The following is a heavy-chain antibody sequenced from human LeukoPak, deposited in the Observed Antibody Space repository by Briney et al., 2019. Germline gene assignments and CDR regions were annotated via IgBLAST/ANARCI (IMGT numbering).Heavy chain of an antibody. Sequence: SETLSLTCTVSGDSISNYYWSWIRLPPGKGLEWIGYISNSGNTNYNPSLKSRVTVSIDTSKNQSSLKLTSLSSADTAVYYCARGWGSSWYYFDYWGQGTLVTVSS. CDR3: ARGWGSSWYYFDY. D-gene: IGHD6-13*01. J-gene: IGHJ4*02. CDR1: GDSISNYY. CDR2: ISNSGNT. V-gene: IGHV4-59*01.